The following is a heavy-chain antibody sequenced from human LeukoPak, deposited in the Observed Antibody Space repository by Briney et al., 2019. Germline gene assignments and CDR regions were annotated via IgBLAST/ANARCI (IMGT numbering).Heavy chain of an antibody. V-gene: IGHV4-31*03. CDR1: GGSISSGGYY. J-gene: IGHJ4*02. Sequence: SETLSLTCTVSGGSISSGGYYWSWIRQHPGKGLEWIGYIYYSGSTYYNPPLKSRVTISVDTSKNQFSLKLSSVTAADTAAYYCARGELPSHFDYWGQGTLVTVSS. CDR3: ARGELPSHFDY. D-gene: IGHD2-15*01. CDR2: IYYSGST.